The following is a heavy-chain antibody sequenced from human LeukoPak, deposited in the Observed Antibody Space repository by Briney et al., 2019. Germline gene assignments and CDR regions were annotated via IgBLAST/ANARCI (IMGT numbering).Heavy chain of an antibody. CDR3: ARDRATTVTKSFAFDI. CDR1: GGTFSNYA. CDR2: IIPIFGTA. J-gene: IGHJ3*02. D-gene: IGHD4-17*01. Sequence: SAKVSCKASGGTFSNYAISWVRQAPGQGLEWMGGIIPIFGTANYAQKFQGRVTITTDESTSTTYMELSSLRSEDTAVYYCARDRATTVTKSFAFDIWGQGTMVTVSS. V-gene: IGHV1-69*05.